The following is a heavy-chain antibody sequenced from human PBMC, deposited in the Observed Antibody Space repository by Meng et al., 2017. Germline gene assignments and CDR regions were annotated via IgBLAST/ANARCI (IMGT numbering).Heavy chain of an antibody. CDR1: GFTFSSYW. D-gene: IGHD3-3*01. V-gene: IGHV3-33*08. J-gene: IGHJ3*02. CDR2: IWYDGSNK. Sequence: GESLKISCAASGFTFSSYWMSWVRQAPGKGLEWVAVIWYDGSNKYYADSVKGRFTISRDNSKNTLYLQMNSLRAEDTAVYYCARESGVDFWSGRGAFDIWGQGTMVTVSS. CDR3: ARESGVDFWSGRGAFDI.